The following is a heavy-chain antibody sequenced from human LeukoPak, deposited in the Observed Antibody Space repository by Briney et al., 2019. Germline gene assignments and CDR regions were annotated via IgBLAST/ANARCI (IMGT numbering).Heavy chain of an antibody. CDR2: ISGSGGGT. D-gene: IGHD5-18*01. V-gene: IGHV3-23*01. J-gene: IGHJ6*02. Sequence: GGSLRLSCAASGFTFSSYAMSWVRQAPGKGLEWVSAISGSGGGTYYTDSVKGRFTISRDNSKNTLYLQMNSLRAEDTAVYYCAKWGTAMVSYYYYGMDVWGQGTTVTVSS. CDR3: AKWGTAMVSYYYYGMDV. CDR1: GFTFSSYA.